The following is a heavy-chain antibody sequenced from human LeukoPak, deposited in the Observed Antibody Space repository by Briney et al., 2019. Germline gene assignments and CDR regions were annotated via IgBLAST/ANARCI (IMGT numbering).Heavy chain of an antibody. J-gene: IGHJ4*02. V-gene: IGHV1-24*01. CDR1: GYTLTELS. D-gene: IGHD3-22*01. Sequence: GASVKVSCKVSGYTLTELSMHWVRQAPGKGLEWMGGFDPEDGETIYAQKFQGRVTITEDTSTDTAYMELSSLRSEDTAVYYCATVPYYYDSGGYDYWGQGTLVTVSS. CDR3: ATVPYYYDSGGYDY. CDR2: FDPEDGET.